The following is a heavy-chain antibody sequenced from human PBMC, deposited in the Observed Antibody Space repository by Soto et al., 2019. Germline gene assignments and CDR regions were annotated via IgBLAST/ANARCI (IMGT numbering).Heavy chain of an antibody. J-gene: IGHJ5*02. CDR1: GFTFSSYW. CDR3: AREARPGWFDP. V-gene: IGHV3-7*01. D-gene: IGHD6-6*01. Sequence: EVQLVESGGGLVQPGGSLRLSCAASGFTFSSYWMSWVRQAPGKGLEWVANIKQDGSEKYYVDSVKGRFTISRDDAKNSLYLQMNSLRAEDTAVYYCAREARPGWFDPWGQGTLVTVSS. CDR2: IKQDGSEK.